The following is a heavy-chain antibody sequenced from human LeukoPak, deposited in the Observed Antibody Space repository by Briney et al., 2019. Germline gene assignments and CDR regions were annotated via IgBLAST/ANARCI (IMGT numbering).Heavy chain of an antibody. Sequence: PSGTLSLTCTVSGASISSSNWWSWIRQPPGKGLEWIGYIYYSGSTNYNPSLKSRVTISVDTSKNQFSLKLSSVTAADTAVYYCAGGRSVYQFYWGQGTLVTVSS. CDR1: GASISSSNW. D-gene: IGHD3-16*02. CDR3: AGGRSVYQFY. V-gene: IGHV4-4*02. J-gene: IGHJ4*02. CDR2: IYYSGST.